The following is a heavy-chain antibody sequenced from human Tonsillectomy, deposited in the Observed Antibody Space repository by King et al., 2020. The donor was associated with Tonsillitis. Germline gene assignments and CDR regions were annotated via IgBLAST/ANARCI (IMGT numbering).Heavy chain of an antibody. Sequence: VQLVESGGGVVQPGRSLRLSCAASGFTFSSYTMHWVRQAPGKGLEWVAVISYDGSNKYYADSVKGRFTISRDNSKSTLYLQMNSLRADDTAVYYCARDPYSSGWLTVGYFDYWGQGTLVTVSS. D-gene: IGHD6-19*01. CDR1: GFTFSSYT. CDR2: ISYDGSNK. J-gene: IGHJ4*02. CDR3: ARDPYSSGWLTVGYFDY. V-gene: IGHV3-30-3*01.